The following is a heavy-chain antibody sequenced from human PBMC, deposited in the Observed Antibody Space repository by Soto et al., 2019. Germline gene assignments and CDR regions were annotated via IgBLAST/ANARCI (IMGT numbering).Heavy chain of an antibody. V-gene: IGHV1-2*04. CDR1: GYTFTGYY. J-gene: IGHJ6*02. CDR3: ARVPWSSSLNYYYYYGMDV. CDR2: INPNSGGT. Sequence: ASVKVSCKASGYTFTGYYMHWVRQAPGQGLEWMGWINPNSGGTNYAQKFQGWVTMTRDTSISTAYMELSRLRSDDTAVYYCARVPWSSSLNYYYYYGMDVWGQGTTVTVS. D-gene: IGHD6-13*01.